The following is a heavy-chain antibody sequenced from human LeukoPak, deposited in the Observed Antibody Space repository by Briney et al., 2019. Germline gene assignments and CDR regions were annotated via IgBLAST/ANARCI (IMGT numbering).Heavy chain of an antibody. Sequence: AASVKVSCKASGGTFSSYAISWVRQAPGQGLEWMGGIIPIFGTANYAQKFQGRVTITADESTSTAYMELSSLRSEDTAVYYCARGRYNWNNGGFDYWGQGTLVTVSS. CDR2: IIPIFGTA. J-gene: IGHJ4*02. D-gene: IGHD1/OR15-1a*01. CDR1: GGTFSSYA. V-gene: IGHV1-69*13. CDR3: ARGRYNWNNGGFDY.